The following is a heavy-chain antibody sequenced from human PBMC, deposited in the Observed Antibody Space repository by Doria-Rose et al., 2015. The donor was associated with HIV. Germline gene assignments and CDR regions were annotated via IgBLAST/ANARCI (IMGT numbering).Heavy chain of an antibody. CDR2: IFSDDER. Sequence: QVQLVQSGPVLVKPTETLTLTCTVSGVSLSSPGMDVSWIRQPPGKALEWLANIFSDDERSYNTSLKSRLTISRGTSKSRVVPAMTDMDPVDTATYYCARIKSSRWYHKYYFDFWGQGTLVIVSA. J-gene: IGHJ4*02. D-gene: IGHD6-13*01. V-gene: IGHV2-26*01. CDR1: GVSLSSPGMD. CDR3: ARIKSSRWYHKYYFDF.